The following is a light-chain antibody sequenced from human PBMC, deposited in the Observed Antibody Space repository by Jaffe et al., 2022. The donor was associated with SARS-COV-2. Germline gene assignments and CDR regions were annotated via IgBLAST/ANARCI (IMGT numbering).Light chain of an antibody. V-gene: IGLV2-11*01. J-gene: IGLJ3*02. Sequence: QSALTQPRSVSGSPGQSVTISCTGTSSDVGGYNYVSWYQQHPGKAPKVMIYDVSKRPSGVPDRFSGSKSGNTASLIISGLQAEDEADYYCCSYGGSYTLVLGGGTKLTVL. CDR1: SSDVGGYNY. CDR3: CSYGGSYTLV. CDR2: DVS.